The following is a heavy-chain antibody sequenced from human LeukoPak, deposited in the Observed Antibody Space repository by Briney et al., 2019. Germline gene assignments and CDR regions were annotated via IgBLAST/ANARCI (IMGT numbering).Heavy chain of an antibody. J-gene: IGHJ3*02. D-gene: IGHD6-13*01. CDR3: ARDPAAAAEDAFDI. CDR2: ISSNGGST. Sequence: PGGSLRLSCAASGFTFSSYAMHWVRQAPGKGLEYVSAISSNGGSTYYANSVKGRFTISRDNSKNTLYLQMGSLRAEDMAVYYCARDPAAAAEDAFDIWGQGTMVTVSS. V-gene: IGHV3-64*01. CDR1: GFTFSSYA.